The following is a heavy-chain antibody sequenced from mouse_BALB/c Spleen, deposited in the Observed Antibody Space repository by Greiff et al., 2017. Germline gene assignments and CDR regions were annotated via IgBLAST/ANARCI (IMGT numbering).Heavy chain of an antibody. J-gene: IGHJ1*01. CDR3: ARGVYSYWYFDV. CDR2: ISYSGST. Sequence: DVKLQESGPGLVKPSQSLSLTCTVTGYSITSDYAWNWIRQFPGNKLEWMGYISYSGSTSYNPSLKSRISITRDTSKNQFFLQLNSVTTEDTATYYCARGVYSYWYFDVWGAGTTVTVSS. V-gene: IGHV3-2*02. D-gene: IGHD2-1*01. CDR1: GYSITSDYA.